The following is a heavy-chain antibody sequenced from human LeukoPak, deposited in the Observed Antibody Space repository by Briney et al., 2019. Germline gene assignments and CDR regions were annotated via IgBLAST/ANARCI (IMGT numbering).Heavy chain of an antibody. D-gene: IGHD3-22*01. V-gene: IGHV3-23*01. CDR3: ARSQGGTMSLRHFDL. Sequence: GGSLRLSCAASGFTFSSYAMSWVRQAPGKGLEWVSLMSGNGDDTYYADSVKGRFTISRDNSKNMLYLQMNSLRADDTAVYYCARSQGGTMSLRHFDLWGRGTLVTVSS. CDR1: GFTFSSYA. CDR2: MSGNGDDT. J-gene: IGHJ2*01.